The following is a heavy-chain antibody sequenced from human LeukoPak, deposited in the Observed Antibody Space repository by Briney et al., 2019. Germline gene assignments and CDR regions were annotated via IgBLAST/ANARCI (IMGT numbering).Heavy chain of an antibody. V-gene: IGHV3-7*01. CDR3: ARGGSSWYHYYYYMDV. CDR2: IKQDGSEE. J-gene: IGHJ6*03. D-gene: IGHD6-13*01. CDR1: GFTFSSYW. Sequence: SGGSLRLSCAASGFTFSSYWMSWVRQAPGKGLEWVANIKQDGSEEYYVDFLKGRFTISRDNAKNSLYLQMNSLRAEDTAVYYCARGGSSWYHYYYYMDVWGKGTTVTVSS.